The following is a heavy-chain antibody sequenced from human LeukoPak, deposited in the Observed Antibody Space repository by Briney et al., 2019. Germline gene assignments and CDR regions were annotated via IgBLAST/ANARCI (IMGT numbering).Heavy chain of an antibody. CDR1: GGSVSSGSYY. J-gene: IGHJ4*02. D-gene: IGHD5-12*01. V-gene: IGHV4-61*01. Sequence: PSETQSLTCTVSGGSVSSGSYYWSWIRQPPGKGLEWIGYIYYSGSTNYNPSLKSRVTISVDTSKNQFSLKLSSVTAADTAVYYCARDSGYEGYYWGQGTLVTVSS. CDR3: ARDSGYEGYY. CDR2: IYYSGST.